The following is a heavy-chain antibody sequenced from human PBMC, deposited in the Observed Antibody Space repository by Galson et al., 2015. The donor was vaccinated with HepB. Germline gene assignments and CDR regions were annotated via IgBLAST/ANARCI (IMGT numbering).Heavy chain of an antibody. CDR3: ARAFDLGDYEAG. D-gene: IGHD4-17*01. CDR1: GFTFSSYA. Sequence: SLRLSCAASGFTFSSYAMHWVRQAPGKGLEWVAVISYDGSNKYYADSVKGRFTISRDNSKNTLYLQMNSLRAEDTAVYYCARAFDLGDYEAGWGQGTLVTVSS. J-gene: IGHJ4*02. V-gene: IGHV3-30*04. CDR2: ISYDGSNK.